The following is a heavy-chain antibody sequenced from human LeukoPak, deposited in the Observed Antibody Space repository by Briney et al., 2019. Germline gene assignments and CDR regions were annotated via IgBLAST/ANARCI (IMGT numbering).Heavy chain of an antibody. CDR3: ARPTGRPSNYYSMDV. V-gene: IGHV1-8*01. CDR1: GYSFTGYD. Sequence: ASVKVSCKASGYSFTGYDINWVRQATGQGLEWMGWMNPNNGNTGYAQRFQGRVTMTRDTATSTAYVELSSLKFEDTAVYYCARPTGRPSNYYSMDVWGKGTTVAVSS. CDR2: MNPNNGNT. D-gene: IGHD1-26*01. J-gene: IGHJ6*03.